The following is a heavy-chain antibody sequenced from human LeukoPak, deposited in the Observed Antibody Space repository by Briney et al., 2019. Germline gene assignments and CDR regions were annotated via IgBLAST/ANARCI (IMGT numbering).Heavy chain of an antibody. CDR3: ARDIYGSGYGYFDQ. J-gene: IGHJ4*02. D-gene: IGHD3-10*01. Sequence: SETLSLTCTVTGGSVSHDSHYWSWIRQPPGKGLEWLAFIHYTGETNYNPSLRSRLTISVDTSKNQFSLRLSSLTAADTAIYYCARDIYGSGYGYFDQWGQGALVTVSS. CDR1: GGSVSHDSHY. CDR2: IHYTGET. V-gene: IGHV4-61*01.